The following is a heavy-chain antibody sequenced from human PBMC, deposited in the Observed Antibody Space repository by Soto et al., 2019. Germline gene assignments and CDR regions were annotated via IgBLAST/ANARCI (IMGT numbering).Heavy chain of an antibody. CDR3: AKGSLAGAGTALDYYYGLGV. J-gene: IGHJ6*02. CDR1: GFTFDDYG. Sequence: EVQLVESGGGLVQPGRSLRLSCAASGFTFDDYGMHWVRQAPGKGLEWVSGITWNSDTLAYADSVKGRFTISRDNARNSLFLQMNSLRPEDRAFYYCAKGSLAGAGTALDYYYGLGVWGQGTTVTVSS. CDR2: ITWNSDTL. V-gene: IGHV3-9*01. D-gene: IGHD6-19*01.